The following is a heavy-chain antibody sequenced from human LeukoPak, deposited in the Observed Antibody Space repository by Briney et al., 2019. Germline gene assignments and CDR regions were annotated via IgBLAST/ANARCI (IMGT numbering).Heavy chain of an antibody. V-gene: IGHV5-51*01. CDR2: IYPGDSNT. CDR3: ARQGYSYGFDY. Sequence: GESLKISCKGSGYSFTSYWIGWVRQMPGQGLEWVGIIYPGDSNTRYSPSFRGQVTISADKSISTAYLQWSSLKASDTAMYYCARQGYSYGFDYWGQGTLVTVSS. D-gene: IGHD5-18*01. J-gene: IGHJ4*02. CDR1: GYSFTSYW.